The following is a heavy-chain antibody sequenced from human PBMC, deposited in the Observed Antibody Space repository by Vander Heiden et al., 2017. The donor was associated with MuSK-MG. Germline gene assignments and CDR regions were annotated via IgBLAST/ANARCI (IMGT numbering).Heavy chain of an antibody. CDR2: INPNSGDT. D-gene: IGHD3-22*01. V-gene: IGHV1-2*02. CDR1: GYTFTADY. CDR3: ARGPEEIVVVDLYFDA. J-gene: IGHJ4*02. Sequence: QVQLVPAGSEVQKPGASVKVSCKAAGYTFTADYMHWGRQAPGQGLEWMGWINPNSGDTDYAQKFQGRVTLTRGTSISMAYMELSGLRSDDTAVDYCARGPEEIVVVDLYFDAWGQGTLVTVSS.